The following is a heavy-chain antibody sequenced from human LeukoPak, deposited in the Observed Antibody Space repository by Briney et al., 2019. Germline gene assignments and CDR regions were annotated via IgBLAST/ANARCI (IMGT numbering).Heavy chain of an antibody. CDR2: INAGNGNT. CDR3: ARGIWSRTVSSYYFDN. Sequence: GASVKVSCKASGYTFTNYAMQWVRQAPGQRLEWMGWINAGNGNTRYSQRFQGRVTITRDTSASTAYMEVTSLRSEDTAVYYCARGIWSRTVSSYYFDNWGQGTLVTVSS. CDR1: GYTFTNYA. J-gene: IGHJ4*02. V-gene: IGHV1-3*01. D-gene: IGHD3-3*01.